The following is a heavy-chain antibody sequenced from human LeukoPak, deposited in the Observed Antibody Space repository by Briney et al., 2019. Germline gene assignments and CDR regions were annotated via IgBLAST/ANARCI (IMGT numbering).Heavy chain of an antibody. Sequence: GGSLRLSCAASGFTFSSYAMSWVRQAPGKGLEWVSAISGSGGSTYYADSVKGRFTISRDNSKNTLYLQMNTLRAEDTAVYYCVRRPGSPYCTSSTCKPKFDPWGQGTLVTVSS. D-gene: IGHD2/OR15-2a*01. CDR2: ISGSGGST. CDR1: GFTFSSYA. J-gene: IGHJ5*02. CDR3: VRRPGSPYCTSSTCKPKFDP. V-gene: IGHV3-23*01.